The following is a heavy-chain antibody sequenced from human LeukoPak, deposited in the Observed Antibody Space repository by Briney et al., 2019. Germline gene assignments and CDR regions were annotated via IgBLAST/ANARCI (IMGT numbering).Heavy chain of an antibody. D-gene: IGHD6-19*01. V-gene: IGHV1-69*13. J-gene: IGHJ4*02. Sequence: SVKVPCKASGGTFSSYAISWVRQAPGQGLEWMGGIIPIFGTANYAQKFQGRVTITADESTSTAYMELSSLRSEDTAVYYCARDKGSSGWLDYWGQGTLVTVSS. CDR1: GGTFSSYA. CDR2: IIPIFGTA. CDR3: ARDKGSSGWLDY.